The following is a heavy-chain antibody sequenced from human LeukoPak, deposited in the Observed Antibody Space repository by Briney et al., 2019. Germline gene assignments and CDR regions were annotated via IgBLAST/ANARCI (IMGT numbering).Heavy chain of an antibody. Sequence: GESLKISCKGSGYSFTSYWIGWVRQMRGKGLEWMGIIYPGDSDTRYSPSFQGQVTISADKSISTAYLQWSSLKASDPAMYYCARHWGLPTVTSDAFDIWGQGTMVTVSS. J-gene: IGHJ3*02. CDR2: IYPGDSDT. D-gene: IGHD4-17*01. CDR1: GYSFTSYW. V-gene: IGHV5-51*01. CDR3: ARHWGLPTVTSDAFDI.